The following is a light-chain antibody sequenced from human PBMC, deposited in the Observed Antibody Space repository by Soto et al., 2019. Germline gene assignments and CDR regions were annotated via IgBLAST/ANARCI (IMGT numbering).Light chain of an antibody. J-gene: IGKJ2*01. V-gene: IGKV3-20*01. CDR1: QSVSSSY. CDR2: GAS. CDR3: QQYGSSPYT. Sequence: EIVLTQSPGTLSLSPGERATLSCRASQSVSSSYLAWYQQKPGQAPRLLIYGASSMATGIPDRFSGSGSGTEFTLTISRLEPADFAVYYCQQYGSSPYTFGQGTKLAIK.